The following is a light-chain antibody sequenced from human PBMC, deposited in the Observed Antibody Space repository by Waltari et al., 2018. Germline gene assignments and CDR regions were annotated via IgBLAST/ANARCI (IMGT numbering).Light chain of an antibody. Sequence: EIVMTQSPAILSVSPGEGVTLSCRASQSVRSNLAWYQQKPGQAPRLLLVGASTRATGFPARFSGGGSGTEFTLTITSLQSEDSAVYFCQQYDSQPLTFGGGTFVEIK. V-gene: IGKV3-15*01. J-gene: IGKJ4*01. CDR1: QSVRSN. CDR3: QQYDSQPLT. CDR2: GAS.